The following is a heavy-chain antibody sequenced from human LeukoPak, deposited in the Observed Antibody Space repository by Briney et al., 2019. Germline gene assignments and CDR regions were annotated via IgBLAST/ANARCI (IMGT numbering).Heavy chain of an antibody. CDR2: IIPIFGIA. J-gene: IGHJ5*02. CDR1: GGTFSSYA. V-gene: IGHV1-69*04. Sequence: SSVKVSCKASGGTFSSYAISWVRQAPGQGLDWMGRIIPIFGIANYAQKFQGRVTITADKSTSTAYMELSSLRSEDTAVYYCARGEGIAARPNWFDPWGQGTLVTVSS. D-gene: IGHD6-6*01. CDR3: ARGEGIAARPNWFDP.